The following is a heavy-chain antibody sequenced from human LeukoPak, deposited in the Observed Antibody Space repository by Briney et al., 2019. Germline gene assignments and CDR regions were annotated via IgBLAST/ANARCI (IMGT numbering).Heavy chain of an antibody. V-gene: IGHV4-59*08. J-gene: IGHJ6*02. Sequence: SETLSLTCTVSGGSISSYYWSWIRQPPGKGLEWIGYIYYSGSTNYNPSLKSRVIISVDTSKNQFSLKLSSVTAADTAVYYCARHPIGSTPYYYYYGMDVWGQGTTVTVSS. CDR3: ARHPIGSTPYYYYYGMDV. CDR1: GGSISSYY. CDR2: IYYSGST. D-gene: IGHD1-26*01.